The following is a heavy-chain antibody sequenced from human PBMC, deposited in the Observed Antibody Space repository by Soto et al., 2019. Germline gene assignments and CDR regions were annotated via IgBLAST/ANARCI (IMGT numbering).Heavy chain of an antibody. CDR3: ARDSRVLRFLEWFPTYYYYGMDV. D-gene: IGHD3-3*01. CDR2: IYYSGST. J-gene: IGHJ6*02. CDR1: GGSISSYY. Sequence: SETLSLTCTVSGGSISSYYWSWIRQPPRKGLEGIGYIYYSGSTNYNPSLKSRVTISVDTSKNQFSLKLSSVTAADTAVYYCARDSRVLRFLEWFPTYYYYGMDVWGQGTTVTVS. V-gene: IGHV4-59*01.